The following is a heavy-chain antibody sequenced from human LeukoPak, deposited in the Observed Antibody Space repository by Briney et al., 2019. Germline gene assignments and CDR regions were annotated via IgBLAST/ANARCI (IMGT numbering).Heavy chain of an antibody. CDR2: ISGSGGST. CDR3: ASLRSGSYTSFDF. Sequence: GGSLRLPCAASGFTFSSYAMSWVRQAPGKGLEWVSSISGSGGSTSYADSVRGRFTISRDNSKNTLYLQMNSLRAEHTAVYYCASLRSGSYTSFDFWGQGSLATVSS. J-gene: IGHJ4*02. D-gene: IGHD3-10*01. V-gene: IGHV3-23*01. CDR1: GFTFSSYA.